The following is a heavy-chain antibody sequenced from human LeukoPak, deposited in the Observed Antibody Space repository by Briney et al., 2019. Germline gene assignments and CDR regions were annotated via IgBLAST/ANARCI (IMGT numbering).Heavy chain of an antibody. D-gene: IGHD2-21*02. CDR3: TREGPGGDYDP. V-gene: IGHV3-74*01. CDR1: GFTFSHYS. Sequence: GGSLRVSCAASGFTFSHYSMHWVRQAPGKGLMWVSHINTDGSNRSYADSVRGRFTISRDNAKNTLYLQMNSLRAEDTAVYYCTREGPGGDYDPWGQGTLVTVS. CDR2: INTDGSNR. J-gene: IGHJ5*02.